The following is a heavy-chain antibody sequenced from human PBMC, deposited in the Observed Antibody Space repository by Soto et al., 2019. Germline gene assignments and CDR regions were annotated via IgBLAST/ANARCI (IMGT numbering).Heavy chain of an antibody. CDR3: TNWRGRFHFDY. CDR1: GFSFSDYG. D-gene: IGHD3-16*01. CDR2: IFSDGNEK. V-gene: IGHV3-33*06. J-gene: IGHJ4*02. Sequence: LRLSCAASGFSFSDYGMHWVRQAPGKGLEWVAAIFSDGNEKQYADSVKGRFSISRDNSKNTLYLQMNSLRAEDTAVYCCTNWRGRFHFDYWGQGIPVTVSS.